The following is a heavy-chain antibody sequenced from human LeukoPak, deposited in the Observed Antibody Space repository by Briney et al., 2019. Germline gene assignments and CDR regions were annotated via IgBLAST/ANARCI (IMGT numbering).Heavy chain of an antibody. CDR3: ARVTGYMIEDYFDY. V-gene: IGHV4-59*01. CDR2: IYYSGST. J-gene: IGHJ4*02. Sequence: SETLSLTCTVSGGSMSSYYWSWIRQPPGKGLEWIGYIYYSGSTNYNPSLKSRVTISVDTSKNQFSLRLSSVTAADTAVYYCARVTGYMIEDYFDYWGQGTLVTVSS. CDR1: GGSMSSYY. D-gene: IGHD3-22*01.